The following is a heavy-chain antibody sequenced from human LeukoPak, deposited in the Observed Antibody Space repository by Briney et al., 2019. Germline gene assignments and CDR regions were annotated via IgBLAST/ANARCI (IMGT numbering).Heavy chain of an antibody. CDR2: INHTGST. J-gene: IGHJ4*02. V-gene: IGHV4-34*01. D-gene: IGHD3-16*01. CDR1: GGSFSGDF. Sequence: PSETLSLTCAVYGGSFSGDFWSWIRQSPGKGLEWIGEINHTGSTNYNPSLKSRVTMSIDTSKNQFSLELSSLTAADTAVFYCARARYYDWNSYFTYHFDYWGQGALVTVSS. CDR3: ARARYYDWNSYFTYHFDY.